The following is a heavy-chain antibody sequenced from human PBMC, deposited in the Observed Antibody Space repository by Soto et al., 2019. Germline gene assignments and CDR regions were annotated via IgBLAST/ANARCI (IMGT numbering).Heavy chain of an antibody. CDR1: GGSISSGGYS. D-gene: IGHD2-15*01. CDR3: ARGQVVAAQH. CDR2: IYHSGST. Sequence: LSLTCAVSGGSISSGGYSWSWIRQPPGKGLEWIGYIYHSGSTYYNPSLKSRVTISVDRSKNQFSLKLSSVTAADTAVYYCARGQVVAAQHWGQGTLVTVSS. V-gene: IGHV4-30-2*01. J-gene: IGHJ4*02.